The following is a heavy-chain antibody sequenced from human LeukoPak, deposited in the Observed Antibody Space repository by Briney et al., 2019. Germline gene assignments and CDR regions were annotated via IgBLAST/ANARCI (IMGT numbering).Heavy chain of an antibody. D-gene: IGHD6-6*01. CDR1: GFTFSSYG. J-gene: IGHJ6*03. CDR3: AKDRLEYSSSGYYYMDV. Sequence: GGSLRLSCAASGFTFSSYGMHWVRQAPGKGLEWVAFIRYDGSNKYYADSVKGRFTISRDNSKNTLYLQMNSLRAEDMAVYYCAKDRLEYSSSGYYYMDVWGKGTTVTVSS. V-gene: IGHV3-30*02. CDR2: IRYDGSNK.